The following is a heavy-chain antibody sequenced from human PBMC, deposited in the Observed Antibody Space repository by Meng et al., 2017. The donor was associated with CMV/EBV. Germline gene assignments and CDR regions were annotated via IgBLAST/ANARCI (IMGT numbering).Heavy chain of an antibody. CDR1: TFTSYY. CDR3: ARGTNIVVVAATHWFDP. D-gene: IGHD2-15*01. Sequence: TFTSYYMHWVRQAPGQGLEWMGIINPSGGSTSYAQKFQGRVTMTRDTSTSTVYMELSSLRSEDTAVYYCARGTNIVVVAATHWFDPWGQGTLVTVSS. J-gene: IGHJ5*02. CDR2: INPSGGST. V-gene: IGHV1-46*01.